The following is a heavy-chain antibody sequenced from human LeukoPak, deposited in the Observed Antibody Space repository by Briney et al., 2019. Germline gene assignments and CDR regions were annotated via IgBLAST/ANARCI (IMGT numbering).Heavy chain of an antibody. CDR2: IYYSGST. CDR1: GGSISSYY. D-gene: IGHD5-24*01. Sequence: SETLSLTCTVSGGSISSYYWSWIRQPPGKGLEWIGYIYYSGSTNYNPSLKSRVTISVDTSKNQFSLKLSSVTAADTAAYYCARMAYGMDVWGQGTTVTVSS. CDR3: ARMAYGMDV. J-gene: IGHJ6*02. V-gene: IGHV4-59*08.